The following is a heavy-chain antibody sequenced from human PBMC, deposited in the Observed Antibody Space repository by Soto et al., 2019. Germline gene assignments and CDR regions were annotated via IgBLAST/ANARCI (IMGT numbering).Heavy chain of an antibody. CDR2: IYWDDDK. Sequence: QITLKESGPPVVKPTQTLTLTCSLSGFSLNTGGVGVGWIRQPPGKALEWLAVIYWDDDKSWNPSLRDRLTINRDASDDQVVLTVTNMDPVDTGTYYCARRRGGFGGGWTTPYFDYWGQGTQVTVSS. CDR1: GFSLNTGGVG. J-gene: IGHJ4*02. CDR3: ARRRGGFGGGWTTPYFDY. D-gene: IGHD6-19*01. V-gene: IGHV2-5*02.